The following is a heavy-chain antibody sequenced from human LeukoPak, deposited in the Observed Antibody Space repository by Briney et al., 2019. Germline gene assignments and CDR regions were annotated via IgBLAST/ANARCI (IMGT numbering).Heavy chain of an antibody. J-gene: IGHJ3*02. CDR2: IYTSGST. D-gene: IGHD3-16*02. Sequence: SETLSLTCTVSGGSISSYYWSWIRQPAGKGLEWIGRIYTSGSTNYNPSLKSRVTMSVDTSKNQFSLKLSSVTAADTAVYYCARYYDYVWGSYRSVYAFDIWGQGTMVTVSS. V-gene: IGHV4-4*07. CDR1: GGSISSYY. CDR3: ARYYDYVWGSYRSVYAFDI.